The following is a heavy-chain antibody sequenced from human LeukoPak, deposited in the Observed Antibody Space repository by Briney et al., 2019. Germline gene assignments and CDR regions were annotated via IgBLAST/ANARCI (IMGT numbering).Heavy chain of an antibody. Sequence: ASVKVSCKASGYTFTDYYVHWMRQAPGQGLEWMGWINPNSGGTNYAQKFQGWVTMTRDTSISTAYMELSRLRSDDTAVYYCARGYYYGSGSYLLETSIYYGMDVWGQGTTVTVSS. D-gene: IGHD3-10*01. CDR1: GYTFTDYY. V-gene: IGHV1-2*04. CDR2: INPNSGGT. J-gene: IGHJ6*02. CDR3: ARGYYYGSGSYLLETSIYYGMDV.